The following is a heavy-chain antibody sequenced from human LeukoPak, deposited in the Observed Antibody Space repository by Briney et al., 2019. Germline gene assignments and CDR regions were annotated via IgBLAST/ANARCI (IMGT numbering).Heavy chain of an antibody. CDR3: VSFIPVAGTDY. V-gene: IGHV1-46*01. CDR2: INPSVGGT. D-gene: IGHD6-19*01. Sequence: ASVKVSCKASGYTFTSYYMHWVRQAPGQGLEWMGIINPSVGGTNYAQKFQGRVIMTRDTSTGTVYMELSSLTSEDTAVYYCVSFIPVAGTDYWGQGTLVTVSS. J-gene: IGHJ4*02. CDR1: GYTFTSYY.